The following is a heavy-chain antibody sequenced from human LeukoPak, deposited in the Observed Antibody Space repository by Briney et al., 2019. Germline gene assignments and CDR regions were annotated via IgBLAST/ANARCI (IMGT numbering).Heavy chain of an antibody. J-gene: IGHJ4*02. CDR2: ITPDGGTT. CDR1: GFTFSSYS. CDR3: VRDRSYGAFDY. D-gene: IGHD5-18*01. Sequence: GGSLRLSCAASGFTFSSYSMNWVRQAPGKGLEWVSGITPDGGTTGYADSVRGRFTISRDNAKNSLYLQMNSLRAEDTAFYHCVRDRSYGAFDYWGQGTLITVSS. V-gene: IGHV3-20*01.